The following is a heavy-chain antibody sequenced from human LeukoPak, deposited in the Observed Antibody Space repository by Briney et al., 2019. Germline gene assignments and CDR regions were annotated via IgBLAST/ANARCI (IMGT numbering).Heavy chain of an antibody. D-gene: IGHD3-16*01. Sequence: PGGSLRLSCAASGFTFSSYWMSWVRQAPGKGLEWVANIKQDGSEKYYVDSVKGRFTISRDNAKNSLYLQMNSLRAEDTAVYYCARDSPRWGYGVWGLDYWGQGTLVTVSS. CDR1: GFTFSSYW. J-gene: IGHJ4*02. CDR2: IKQDGSEK. V-gene: IGHV3-7*01. CDR3: ARDSPRWGYGVWGLDY.